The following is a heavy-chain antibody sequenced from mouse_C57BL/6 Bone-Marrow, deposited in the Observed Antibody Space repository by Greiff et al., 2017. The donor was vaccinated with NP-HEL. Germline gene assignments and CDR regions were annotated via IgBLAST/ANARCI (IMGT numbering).Heavy chain of an antibody. CDR3: AAITTVVPFFDY. D-gene: IGHD1-1*01. Sequence: VKLQESGAELVKPGASVKMSCKASGYTFTSYWLTWVKQRPGHGLEWIGDIYPGSGSTNYNEKFKSKATLTVDTSSSTAYMQLSSLTSEDSAVYYCAAITTVVPFFDYWGQGTTLTVSS. V-gene: IGHV1-55*01. J-gene: IGHJ2*01. CDR2: IYPGSGST. CDR1: GYTFTSYW.